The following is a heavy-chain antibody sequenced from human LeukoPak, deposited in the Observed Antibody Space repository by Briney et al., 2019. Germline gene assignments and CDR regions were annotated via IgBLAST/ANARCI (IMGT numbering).Heavy chain of an antibody. CDR2: ISGDAVSK. Sequence: PGGSLRLSCRGSGFTFSSYDMSWVRQAPGKGLEWVSSISGDAVSKYYAESVRGRFTISRDNSKDTLYLQMNSLRTEVTALYFCTKDRHSSGWPNWFDPWGQGSLVIVSS. CDR1: GFTFSSYD. D-gene: IGHD6-19*01. V-gene: IGHV3-23*01. CDR3: TKDRHSSGWPNWFDP. J-gene: IGHJ5*02.